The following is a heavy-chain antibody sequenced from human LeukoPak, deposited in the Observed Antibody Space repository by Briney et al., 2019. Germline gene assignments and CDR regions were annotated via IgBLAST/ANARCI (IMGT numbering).Heavy chain of an antibody. V-gene: IGHV1-69*06. CDR1: GGTFSSYA. CDR3: ARVSGGNDDTAMAYFDY. D-gene: IGHD5-18*01. CDR2: IIPIFGTA. J-gene: IGHJ4*02. Sequence: GASVKVSCKASGGTFSSYAISWVRQAPGQGLEWMGGIIPIFGTANYAQKFQGRVTITADKSTTTAYMELSSLRSEDTAVYCCARVSGGNDDTAMAYFDYWGQGTLVTVSS.